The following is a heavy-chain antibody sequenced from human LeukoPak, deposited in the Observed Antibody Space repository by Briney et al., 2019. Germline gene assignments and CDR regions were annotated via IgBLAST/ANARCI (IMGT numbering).Heavy chain of an antibody. Sequence: GGSLRLSCAASGFTFSNAWMSWVRQAPGKGREWVGRIKGKTDGGTTDYAAPGKGRFTISRDDSKDKLYLQMNSLKTEDTAEYYCTTLVRSDNYYYYSMDVWGKGTTVTVSS. D-gene: IGHD3-10*01. CDR2: IKGKTDGGTT. V-gene: IGHV3-15*01. CDR1: GFTFSNAW. CDR3: TTLVRSDNYYYYSMDV. J-gene: IGHJ6*03.